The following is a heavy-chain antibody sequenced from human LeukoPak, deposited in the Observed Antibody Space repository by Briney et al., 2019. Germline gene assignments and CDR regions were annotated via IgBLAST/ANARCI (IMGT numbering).Heavy chain of an antibody. V-gene: IGHV4-4*02. CDR3: ARGVSSSWYPIDY. Sequence: PSETLSLTCTVSSGSISSSNWWSWVRQPPGKGLEWIGDIYYSGSTNYNPSLKSRVTISVDTSKNQFSLRLNSVTAADTAVYYCARGVSSSWYPIDYWGQGTLVTVSS. D-gene: IGHD6-13*01. CDR2: IYYSGST. CDR1: SGSISSSNW. J-gene: IGHJ4*02.